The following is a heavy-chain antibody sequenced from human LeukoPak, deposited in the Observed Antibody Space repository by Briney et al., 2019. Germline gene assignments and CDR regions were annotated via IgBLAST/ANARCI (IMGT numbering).Heavy chain of an antibody. CDR2: ISGSGGST. Sequence: GGSLRLSCAASGFTFSSYAMSWVRQAPGKGLEWVSAISGSGGSTYYADSVKGRFTISRDNSKNTLYLQMNSLRAEDTAVYYCAKAQDIVVVVAASWYGMGVWGQGTTVTVSS. J-gene: IGHJ6*02. CDR3: AKAQDIVVVVAASWYGMGV. CDR1: GFTFSSYA. D-gene: IGHD2-15*01. V-gene: IGHV3-23*01.